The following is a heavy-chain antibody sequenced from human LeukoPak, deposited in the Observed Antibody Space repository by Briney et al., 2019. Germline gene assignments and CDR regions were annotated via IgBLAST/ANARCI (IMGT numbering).Heavy chain of an antibody. CDR3: ARDGRPLDY. V-gene: IGHV3-7*03. CDR2: IKQDGGEK. CDR1: GTTFSRYW. Sequence: GGSLRLSCVDSGTTFSRYWMSWVREAPGKGREWVANIKQDGGEKYYVDSVTGRFPISRDNAKNSLYLQMNSLRVEDTAVYYCARDGRPLDYWGQGTLVTVSS. J-gene: IGHJ4*02.